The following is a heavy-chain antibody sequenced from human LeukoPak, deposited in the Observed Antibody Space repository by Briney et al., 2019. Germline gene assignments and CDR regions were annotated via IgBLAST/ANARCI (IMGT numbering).Heavy chain of an antibody. V-gene: IGHV4-59*01. CDR1: GGSISSYY. D-gene: IGHD2-15*01. CDR2: IYYCGST. J-gene: IGHJ4*02. Sequence: KSSETLSLTCTVSGGSISSYYWSWIRQPPGKGLEWIGYIYYCGSTNYNPSLKSRVTISVDTSKNQFSLKLSSVTAADTAVYYCGRLSVGAIDYWGQGTLVTVSS. CDR3: GRLSVGAIDY.